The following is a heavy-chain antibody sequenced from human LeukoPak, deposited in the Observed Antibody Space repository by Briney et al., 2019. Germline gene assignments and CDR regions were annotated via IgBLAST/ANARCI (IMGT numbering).Heavy chain of an antibody. J-gene: IGHJ4*02. CDR1: GFFFSNYD. CDR3: ARGVTVTTDF. Sequence: SGGSLRLSCVASGFFFSNYDMNWVRQAPGKGLEWVSGLSSSGVSKFYADSVKGRFTISRDNSKNTVYLQMNSLRGEDTAIYYCARGVTVTTDFWGQGTLVTVSS. CDR2: LSSSGVSK. V-gene: IGHV3-23*01. D-gene: IGHD4-17*01.